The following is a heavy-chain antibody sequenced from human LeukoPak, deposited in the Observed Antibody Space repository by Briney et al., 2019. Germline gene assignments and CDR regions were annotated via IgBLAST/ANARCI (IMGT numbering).Heavy chain of an antibody. CDR2: INHSGST. CDR1: GGSFSGYY. Sequence: PSETLSLTCAVYGGSFSGYYWSWIRQPPGKGLEWIGEINHSGSTNYNPSLKSRVTISVDTSNNQFSLKLSSVTAADTAVYYCARGRGYYYSSGTSTWFDPWGQGTLVTVSS. CDR3: ARGRGYYYSSGTSTWFDP. D-gene: IGHD3-10*01. V-gene: IGHV4-34*01. J-gene: IGHJ5*02.